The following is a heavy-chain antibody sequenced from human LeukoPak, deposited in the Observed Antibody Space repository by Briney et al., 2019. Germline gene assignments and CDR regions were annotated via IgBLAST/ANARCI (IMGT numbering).Heavy chain of an antibody. Sequence: RWASAKVSCKASGYTFTSYAMHWVRQAPGQRLEWMGWINAGNGNTKYSQKFQGRVTITRDTSASTAYMELSSLRSEDTAVYYCARDEITMVRGVTNGMDVWGKGTTVTVSS. CDR3: ARDEITMVRGVTNGMDV. V-gene: IGHV1-3*01. CDR2: INAGNGNT. CDR1: GYTFTSYA. D-gene: IGHD3-10*01. J-gene: IGHJ6*04.